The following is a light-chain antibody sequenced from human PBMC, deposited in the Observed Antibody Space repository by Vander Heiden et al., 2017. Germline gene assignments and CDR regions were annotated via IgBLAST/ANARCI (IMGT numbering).Light chain of an antibody. Sequence: DIVITLSPDSLAVSLGERATINCKSSQSLLYRSNNRNYLAWYQQKPGQPPTLLIYWASARESGVPDRFSGSGSGTDFTLTISSLQAEDVAVYYCQQYFSTPLTFGGGTKVEIK. V-gene: IGKV4-1*01. J-gene: IGKJ4*01. CDR3: QQYFSTPLT. CDR1: QSLLYRSNNRNY. CDR2: WAS.